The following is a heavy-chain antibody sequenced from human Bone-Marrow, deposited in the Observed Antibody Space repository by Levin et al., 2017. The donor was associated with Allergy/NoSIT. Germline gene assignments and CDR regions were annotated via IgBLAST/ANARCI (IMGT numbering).Heavy chain of an antibody. Sequence: SCVASGFTFGNAWMNWVRQAPGKGLQWVGRIKGKTDGGTTDYAAPVKGRFTIPRDDSKKTLYLQMNSLKTEDTAIYYCTTRSRWGQGTLVTVFS. J-gene: IGHJ4*02. CDR3: TTRSR. V-gene: IGHV3-15*01. CDR1: GFTFGNAW. CDR2: IKGKTDGGTT.